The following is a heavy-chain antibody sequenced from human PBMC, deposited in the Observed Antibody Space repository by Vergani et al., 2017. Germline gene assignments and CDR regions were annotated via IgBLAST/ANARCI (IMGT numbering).Heavy chain of an antibody. CDR2: INPSGGNT. Sequence: QVQLVQSGAEVKKPGASVKVSCKASGYTFTSYYMHWVRQAPGQGLEWMGIINPSGGNTNYAQKLQGRVTMTTDTSTSTAYMELRSLRSDDTAVYYCARESDYGGNSCFDYWGQGTLVTVSS. D-gene: IGHD4-23*01. J-gene: IGHJ4*02. V-gene: IGHV1-46*01. CDR1: GYTFTSYY. CDR3: ARESDYGGNSCFDY.